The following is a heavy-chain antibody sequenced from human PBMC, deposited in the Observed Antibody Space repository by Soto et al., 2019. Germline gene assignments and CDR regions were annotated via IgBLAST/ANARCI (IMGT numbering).Heavy chain of an antibody. CDR3: ARRPYGTDWTGYFDQ. Sequence: PSETLSLTCDVSGFSISSGYYWGCIRQPPGKGLEWIGSIYHSGSTYYNPSLKGRVTISVDTSKNQFSLMLSSVTAADTAVYYCARRPYGTDWTGYFDQWGQGTLVTVSS. J-gene: IGHJ4*02. V-gene: IGHV4-38-2*01. D-gene: IGHD3-9*01. CDR1: GFSISSGYY. CDR2: IYHSGST.